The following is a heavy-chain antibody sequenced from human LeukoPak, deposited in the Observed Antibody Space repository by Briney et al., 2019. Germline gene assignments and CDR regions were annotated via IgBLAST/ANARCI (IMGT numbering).Heavy chain of an antibody. V-gene: IGHV4-59*12. CDR3: AREVLVRGVLLRRYYYYYMDV. CDR1: GGSISSYY. D-gene: IGHD3-10*01. Sequence: SETLSLTCTVSGGSISSYYWSWIRQPPGKGLEWIGYIYYSGSTNYNPSLKSRVTISVDTSKNQFSLKLSSVTAADTAVYYCAREVLVRGVLLRRYYYYYMDVWGKGTTVTVSS. J-gene: IGHJ6*03. CDR2: IYYSGST.